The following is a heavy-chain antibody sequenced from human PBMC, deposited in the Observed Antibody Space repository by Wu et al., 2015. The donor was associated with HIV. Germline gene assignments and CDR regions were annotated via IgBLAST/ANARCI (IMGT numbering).Heavy chain of an antibody. J-gene: IGHJ6*02. Sequence: QVQLVQSGAEVKKPGSSVRVSCKASGGTFSTYAINWVRQAPGQGLEWMGRIVPLFDAPNYAQRFHDRLAIIADGSTTTAYMELRNLRSEDTAVYYCARMIKYYYDHERNYYYCAVDVWGQGTTVTVSS. V-gene: IGHV1-69*13. CDR3: ARMIKYYYDHERNYYYCAVDV. CDR2: IVPLFDAP. CDR1: GGTFSTYA. D-gene: IGHD3-22*01.